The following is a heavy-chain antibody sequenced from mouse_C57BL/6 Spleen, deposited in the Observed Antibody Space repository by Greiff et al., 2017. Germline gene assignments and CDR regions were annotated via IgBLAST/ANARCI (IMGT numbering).Heavy chain of an antibody. CDR2: IDPNSGGT. V-gene: IGHV1-72*01. D-gene: IGHD3-2*02. CDR3: ARWMGQLRFGAMDY. Sequence: QVQLQQSGAELVKPGASVKLSCKASGYTFTSYWMHWVKQRPGRGLEWIGRIDPNSGGTKYNEKFKSKATLTVDKPSSTAYMQLSSLTSEDSAVYYCARWMGQLRFGAMDYWGQGTSVTVSS. CDR1: GYTFTSYW. J-gene: IGHJ4*01.